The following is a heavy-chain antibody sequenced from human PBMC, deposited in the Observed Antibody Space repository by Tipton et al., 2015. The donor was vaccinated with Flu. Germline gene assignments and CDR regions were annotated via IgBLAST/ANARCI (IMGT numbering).Heavy chain of an antibody. CDR1: GFTFDTYA. CDR3: ARDSGYDYHYVMGV. V-gene: IGHV3-30*03. J-gene: IGHJ6*02. Sequence: SLRLSCAASGFTFDTYAMHWVRQAPGKGLEWVAVISYDGNIKYYGDSVKGRFTISRDDSRNMLYLQVNSLRAEDTAVYYCARDSGYDYHYVMGVWGQGTTATVSS. D-gene: IGHD6-19*01. CDR2: ISYDGNIK.